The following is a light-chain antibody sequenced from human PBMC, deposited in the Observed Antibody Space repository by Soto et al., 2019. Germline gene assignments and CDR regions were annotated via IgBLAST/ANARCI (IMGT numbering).Light chain of an antibody. V-gene: IGKV3-20*01. J-gene: IGKJ5*01. CDR2: VAS. Sequence: EIVLTQSPGTLSLSPGERATLSCRASQSVISNYLAWYQQRPGQAPRLLIYVASNRATGIPDRFSGSGSGTDFTLTISRLEPEDFAVYYCQQYGTSPPITFGQGTRLEMK. CDR1: QSVISNY. CDR3: QQYGTSPPIT.